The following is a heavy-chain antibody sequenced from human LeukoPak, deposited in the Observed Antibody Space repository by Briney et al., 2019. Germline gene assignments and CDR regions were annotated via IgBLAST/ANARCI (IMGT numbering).Heavy chain of an antibody. Sequence: PSETLSLTCAVYGGSFSGYYWSWIRQPPGKGLEWIGEINHSGSTNYNPSLKSRVTISVDTSKNQFSLKLSSVTAADTAVYYCARGYGDHLAFDYWGQGTLVTVSS. CDR2: INHSGST. D-gene: IGHD4-17*01. V-gene: IGHV4-34*01. CDR3: ARGYGDHLAFDY. CDR1: GGSFSGYY. J-gene: IGHJ4*02.